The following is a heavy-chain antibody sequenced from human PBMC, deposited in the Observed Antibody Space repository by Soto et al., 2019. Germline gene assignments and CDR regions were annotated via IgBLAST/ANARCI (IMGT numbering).Heavy chain of an antibody. Sequence: GSLRLSCAASGFIFTNYAMNWFRQAPGKGLEWVSVICGRGNSAYYADSVQGRFTISRDNSKNTLSLQMSSLTADDTAIYYCVREGRGSFDFWGRGTMVTVSS. CDR3: VREGRGSFDF. J-gene: IGHJ3*01. V-gene: IGHV3-23*01. CDR1: GFIFTNYA. D-gene: IGHD5-12*01. CDR2: ICGRGNSA.